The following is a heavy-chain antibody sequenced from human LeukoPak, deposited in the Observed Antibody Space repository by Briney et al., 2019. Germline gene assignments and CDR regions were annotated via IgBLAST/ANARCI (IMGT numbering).Heavy chain of an antibody. V-gene: IGHV1-8*01. J-gene: IGHJ5*02. CDR1: GYTFTSYD. CDR3: ARARATSYSSSWYCFDP. Sequence: ASVKVSCKASGYTFTSYDINWVRQATGQGLEWMGWMNPNSGNTGYAQKFQGRVTMTRNTSISTAYMELSSLRSEDTAVYYCARARATSYSSSWYCFDPWGQGTLVTVSS. D-gene: IGHD6-13*01. CDR2: MNPNSGNT.